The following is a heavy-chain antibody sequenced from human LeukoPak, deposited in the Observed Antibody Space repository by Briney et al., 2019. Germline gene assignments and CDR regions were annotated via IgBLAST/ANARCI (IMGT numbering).Heavy chain of an antibody. V-gene: IGHV3-66*01. Sequence: GGSLRLSCAASGFTVSSNYMSWVRQAPGKGLEWVSVIYSGGSTYYADSVKGRFTISRDSSKNTLYLQMNSLRAEDTAVYYCARAGGYGDYVSYYYYGMDVWGQGTTVTVSS. J-gene: IGHJ6*02. CDR3: ARAGGYGDYVSYYYYGMDV. CDR2: IYSGGST. CDR1: GFTVSSNY. D-gene: IGHD4-17*01.